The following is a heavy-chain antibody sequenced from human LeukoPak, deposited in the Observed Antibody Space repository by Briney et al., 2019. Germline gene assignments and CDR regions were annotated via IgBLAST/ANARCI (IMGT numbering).Heavy chain of an antibody. J-gene: IGHJ4*02. CDR2: VYYTGTT. CDR3: ARSVLWFGDLGY. V-gene: IGHV4-59*03. Sequence: SETLSLTCTVSGGSITDYYWNWIRQSPEKGLEWIGYVYYTGTTYYSPSLKSRVAISLDRSKNQLSLNLNSVTAADTAVYYCARSVLWFGDLGYWGQGILVTVSS. CDR1: GGSITDYY. D-gene: IGHD3-10*01.